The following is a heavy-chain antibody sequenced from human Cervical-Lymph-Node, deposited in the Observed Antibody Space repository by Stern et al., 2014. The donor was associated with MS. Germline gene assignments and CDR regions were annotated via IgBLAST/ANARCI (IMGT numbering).Heavy chain of an antibody. V-gene: IGHV1-18*01. J-gene: IGHJ4*02. CDR2: ISDNNGNT. CDR3: ARTYDFWSGYEDY. D-gene: IGHD3-3*01. CDR1: GYSFTSYG. Sequence: QVQLVQSGAEVKKPGASVTVSCEASGYSFTSYGISWVRQAPGQGLEWIGWISDNNGNTNYAQKFQGRVTMTTDTSTSTVYMELRSLRSDDTAVYYCARTYDFWSGYEDYWGQGTLVTVSS.